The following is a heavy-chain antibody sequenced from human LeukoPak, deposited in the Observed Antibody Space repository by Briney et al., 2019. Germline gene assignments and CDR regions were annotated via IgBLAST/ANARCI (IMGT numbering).Heavy chain of an antibody. CDR1: GLTVSSNC. CDR3: ARAYSGYSYGLFDY. D-gene: IGHD5-18*01. Sequence: GGSLRLSCAASGLTVSSNCMSWVRQAPGKGLEWVSVIYSGGSTYYADSVKGRFTISRDNSKNTLYLQMNSLRAEDTAVYYCARAYSGYSYGLFDYWGQGTLVTVSS. J-gene: IGHJ4*02. V-gene: IGHV3-66*01. CDR2: IYSGGST.